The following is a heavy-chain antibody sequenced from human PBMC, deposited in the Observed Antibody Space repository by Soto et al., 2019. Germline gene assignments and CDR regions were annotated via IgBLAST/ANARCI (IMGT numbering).Heavy chain of an antibody. Sequence: GGSVRLSCAASGFTFSSYAMSWVRQAPGKGLEWVSAISGSGGSTYYADSVKGRFTISRDNSKNTLYLQMNSLRAEDTAVYYCATAVDTAMVTSLDYWGQGTLVTVSS. V-gene: IGHV3-23*01. D-gene: IGHD5-18*01. CDR3: ATAVDTAMVTSLDY. CDR1: GFTFSSYA. J-gene: IGHJ4*02. CDR2: ISGSGGST.